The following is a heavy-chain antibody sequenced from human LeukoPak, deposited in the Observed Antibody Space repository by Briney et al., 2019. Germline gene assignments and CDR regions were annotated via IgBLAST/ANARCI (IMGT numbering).Heavy chain of an antibody. Sequence: GGSLRLSCAASGCTFSSYSMDWVRQAPGKGLEWVSYISSGSSTKYNVDSVKGRFTISRDNAKNSLYLQMNTLRAEDTAVYYCARGGPYCGGDCFDYWGQGTLVTVSS. CDR2: ISSGSSTK. D-gene: IGHD2-21*01. CDR3: ARGGPYCGGDCFDY. J-gene: IGHJ4*02. V-gene: IGHV3-48*01. CDR1: GCTFSSYS.